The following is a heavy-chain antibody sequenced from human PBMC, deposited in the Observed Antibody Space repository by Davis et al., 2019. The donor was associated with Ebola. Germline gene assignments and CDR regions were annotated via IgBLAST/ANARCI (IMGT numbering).Heavy chain of an antibody. CDR3: ARVAYTAMVIEYYFDY. CDR2: ISSSSSYT. Sequence: GGSLRLSCAASGFTFSSYSMNWVRQAPGKGLEWVSYISSSSSYTNYADSVKGRFTISRDNAKNSLYLQMNSLRAEDTAVYYCARVAYTAMVIEYYFDYWGQGTLVTVSS. D-gene: IGHD5-18*01. J-gene: IGHJ4*02. CDR1: GFTFSSYS. V-gene: IGHV3-21*05.